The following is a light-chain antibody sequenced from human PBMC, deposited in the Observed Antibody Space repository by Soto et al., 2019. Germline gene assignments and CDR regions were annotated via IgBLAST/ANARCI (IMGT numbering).Light chain of an antibody. CDR3: SSYTGSSTYVV. V-gene: IGLV2-14*01. Sequence: QSVLTQPASVSGSPGQSITISCTGTSSDVGGYNYASWYQQHPGKAPKLMIYDVSNRPSGVSNSFSGSKSANTASLTISGLQAEDEADYYCSSYTGSSTYVVFGGGTKLTVL. CDR1: SSDVGGYNY. CDR2: DVS. J-gene: IGLJ2*01.